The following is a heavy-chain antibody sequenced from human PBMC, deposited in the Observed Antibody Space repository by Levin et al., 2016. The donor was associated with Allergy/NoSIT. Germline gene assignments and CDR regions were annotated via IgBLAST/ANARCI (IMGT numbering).Heavy chain of an antibody. Sequence: GESLKISCKGSGYSFTSYWISWVRQMPGKGLEWMGRIDPSDSYTNYSPSFQGHVTISADKSISTAYLQWSSLKASDTAMYYCARGLPLYCSSTSCSGRGFDPWGQGTLVTVSS. CDR3: ARGLPLYCSSTSCSGRGFDP. CDR2: IDPSDSYT. D-gene: IGHD2-2*01. CDR1: GYSFTSYW. V-gene: IGHV5-10-1*01. J-gene: IGHJ5*02.